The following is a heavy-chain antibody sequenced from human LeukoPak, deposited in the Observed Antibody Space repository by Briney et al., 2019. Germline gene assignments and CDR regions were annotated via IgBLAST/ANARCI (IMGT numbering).Heavy chain of an antibody. Sequence: SVKVSCKASGYTFTSYGISWVRLAPGQGLEWMGGIIPIFGTANYAQKFQGRVTITADESTSTAYMELSSLRSEDTAVYYCANYDILTGYLNWFDPWGQGTLVTVSS. J-gene: IGHJ5*02. CDR3: ANYDILTGYLNWFDP. D-gene: IGHD3-9*01. CDR2: IIPIFGTA. CDR1: GYTFTSYG. V-gene: IGHV1-69*13.